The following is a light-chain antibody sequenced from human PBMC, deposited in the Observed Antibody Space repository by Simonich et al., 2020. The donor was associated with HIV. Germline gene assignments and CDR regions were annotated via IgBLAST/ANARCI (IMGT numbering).Light chain of an antibody. CDR3: QQYYSTPRT. J-gene: IGKJ1*01. V-gene: IGKV4-1*01. CDR1: QSVLYSSNNKNY. Sequence: DIVMTQSPDSLAVSLGERATINCKPSQSVLYSSNNKNYLTWSQQKPGQPPKLLIYCASTRESGVPDRISGSGSGTDFTLTISSLQAEDVAVYYCQQYYSTPRTFGQGTKVEIK. CDR2: CAS.